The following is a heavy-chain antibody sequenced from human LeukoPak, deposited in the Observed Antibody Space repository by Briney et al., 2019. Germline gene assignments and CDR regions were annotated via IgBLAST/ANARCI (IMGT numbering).Heavy chain of an antibody. Sequence: ASETLSLTCTVSGGSISSSSYYWGWIRQPPGKGLEWIGSIYYSGSTYYNPSLKSRVTISVDTSKNQFSLKLSSVTAADTAVYYCARLWDGVQLKAYYYFGMDVWGQGTTVTVSS. V-gene: IGHV4-39*01. CDR2: IYYSGST. CDR1: GGSISSSSYY. J-gene: IGHJ6*02. CDR3: ARLWDGVQLKAYYYFGMDV. D-gene: IGHD1-1*01.